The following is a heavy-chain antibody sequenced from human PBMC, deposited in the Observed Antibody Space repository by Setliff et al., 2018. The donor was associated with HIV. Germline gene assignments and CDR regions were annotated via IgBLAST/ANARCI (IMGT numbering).Heavy chain of an antibody. CDR3: ARDLTTIVTRKVFDI. D-gene: IGHD3-22*01. CDR1: GFVFNNYV. CDR2: ISYGGGLK. Sequence: GGSLRLSCVASGFVFNNYVFTWIRQAPGKGLEWVAVISYGGGLKLYADSVKGRFTISRDNSRSTIYVQMNSLRAEDTAVYYCARDLTTIVTRKVFDIWGQGTKVTVSS. V-gene: IGHV3-30*04. J-gene: IGHJ3*02.